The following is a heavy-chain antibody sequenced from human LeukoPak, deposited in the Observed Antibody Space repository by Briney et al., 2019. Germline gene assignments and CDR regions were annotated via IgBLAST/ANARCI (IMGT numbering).Heavy chain of an antibody. V-gene: IGHV4-34*01. CDR3: ASSDSSGWSYDY. D-gene: IGHD6-19*01. J-gene: IGHJ4*02. CDR1: GGSFSGYY. CDR2: INHSGST. Sequence: SETLSLTCAVYGGSFSGYYWSWIRQPPGKGLEWIGEINHSGSTNYNPSLKSRVTISVDTSKNQFSLKLSSVTAADTAVYYCASSDSSGWSYDYWGQGILVTVSS.